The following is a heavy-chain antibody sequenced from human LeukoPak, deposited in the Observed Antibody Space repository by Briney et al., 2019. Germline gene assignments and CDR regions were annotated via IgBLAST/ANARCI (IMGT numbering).Heavy chain of an antibody. CDR2: IKQDGSEK. V-gene: IGHV3-7*01. J-gene: IGHJ4*02. D-gene: IGHD3-10*01. CDR3: ARESPYVLYRYLDY. CDR1: GFTFSSYW. Sequence: GGSLRLSCAAPGFTFSSYWMSWVRQAPGKGLEWVANIKQDGSEKYYVDSVKGRFTISRDNAKNSLYLQMNSLRAEDTAVYYCARESPYVLYRYLDYWGQGTLVTVSS.